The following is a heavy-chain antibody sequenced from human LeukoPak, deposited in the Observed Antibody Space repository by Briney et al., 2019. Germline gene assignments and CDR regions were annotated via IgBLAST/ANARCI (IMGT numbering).Heavy chain of an antibody. Sequence: GRSLRLSCAASGFTFNTYTMHWVRQAPGKGLEWVAVISYDGSNKYYAGSVKGRFTISRDNSKNTLYLQMNSLRAEDTAVYYCANLRYSSGWYWDLYYYGMDVWGQGTTVTVSS. J-gene: IGHJ6*02. V-gene: IGHV3-30*18. CDR3: ANLRYSSGWYWDLYYYGMDV. CDR1: GFTFNTYT. CDR2: ISYDGSNK. D-gene: IGHD6-19*01.